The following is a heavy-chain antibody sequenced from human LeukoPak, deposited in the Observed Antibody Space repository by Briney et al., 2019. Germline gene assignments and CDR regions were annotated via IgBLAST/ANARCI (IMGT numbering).Heavy chain of an antibody. V-gene: IGHV3-48*03. CDR2: ISSSGSTT. D-gene: IGHD3-22*01. Sequence: GGSLRLSCAASGFIFSGYEMNWVRQAPGKGLEYISYISSSGSTTYYGDSVKGRFTISRDNAKSSLYLQMNSLRAEDTAVYYCARPYDSSGYFSLGYWGQRTLVTVSS. CDR3: ARPYDSSGYFSLGY. J-gene: IGHJ4*02. CDR1: GFIFSGYE.